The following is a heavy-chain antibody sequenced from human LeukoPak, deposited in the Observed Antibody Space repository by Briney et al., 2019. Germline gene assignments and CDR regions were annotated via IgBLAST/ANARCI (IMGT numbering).Heavy chain of an antibody. V-gene: IGHV3-9*01. CDR1: GFTFSSYS. D-gene: IGHD3-10*01. CDR3: AKANYYGSGSNFDY. Sequence: GGSLRLSCAASGFTFSSYSMHWVRQAPGKGLEWVSGISWNSGSIGYADSVKGRFTISRDNAKNSLYLQMNSLRAEDTALYYCAKANYYGSGSNFDYWGQGTLVTVSS. J-gene: IGHJ4*02. CDR2: ISWNSGSI.